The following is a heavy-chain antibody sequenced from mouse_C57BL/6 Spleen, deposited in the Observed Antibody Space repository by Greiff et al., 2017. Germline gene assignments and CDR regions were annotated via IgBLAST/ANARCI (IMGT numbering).Heavy chain of an antibody. D-gene: IGHD1-1*01. CDR1: GYSITSDY. V-gene: IGHV3-8*01. Sequence: EVKLMESGPGLAKPSQTLSLTCSVTGYSITSDYWNWIRKFPGNKLEYMGYISYSGSTYYNPSLKSRISITRDTSKNQYYLQLNSVTTEDTATYYCARYYYYGSSPYWYFDVWGTGTTVTVSS. J-gene: IGHJ1*03. CDR3: ARYYYYGSSPYWYFDV. CDR2: ISYSGST.